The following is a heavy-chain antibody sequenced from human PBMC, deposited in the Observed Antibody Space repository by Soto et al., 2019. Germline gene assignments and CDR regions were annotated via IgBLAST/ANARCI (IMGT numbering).Heavy chain of an antibody. D-gene: IGHD3-22*01. Sequence: GASVKVSCKASGYTFTSYGISWVRQAPGQGLEWMGWISAYNGNTNYAQKLQGRVTMTTDTSTSTAYMELRSLRSDDTAVYYCARASNYDSIQPLDYWGQGTLVTVSS. CDR2: ISAYNGNT. CDR1: GYTFTSYG. V-gene: IGHV1-18*01. CDR3: ARASNYDSIQPLDY. J-gene: IGHJ4*02.